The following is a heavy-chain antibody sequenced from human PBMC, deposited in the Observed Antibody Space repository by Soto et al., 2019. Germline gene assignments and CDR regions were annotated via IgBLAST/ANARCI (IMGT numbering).Heavy chain of an antibody. Sequence: SETLSLTCTVSGGSISSYYWSWIRQPPGKGLEWIGYIYYSGSTNYNPSLKSRVTISVDTSKNQFSLKLSSVTAADTAVYYCARPDSCSSRGLDVWDQGTTVTVSS. J-gene: IGHJ6*02. CDR2: IYYSGST. CDR3: ARPDSCSSRGLDV. V-gene: IGHV4-59*01. CDR1: GGSISSYY. D-gene: IGHD6-6*01.